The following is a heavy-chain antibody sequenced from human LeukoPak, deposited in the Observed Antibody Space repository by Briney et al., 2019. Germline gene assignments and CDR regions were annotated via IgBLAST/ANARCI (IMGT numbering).Heavy chain of an antibody. CDR1: GGSFSAYY. Sequence: PSETLSLTCDVYGGSFSAYYWSWIRQPPGKGLEWIGEINHSGSTNYNPSLKSRLNLSVDTSKTQFSLRLSSVTAADTAVYYCAREDSGSYHNYYYFYMDVWGKGTTVTISS. CDR2: INHSGST. D-gene: IGHD3-10*01. J-gene: IGHJ6*03. CDR3: AREDSGSYHNYYYFYMDV. V-gene: IGHV4-34*01.